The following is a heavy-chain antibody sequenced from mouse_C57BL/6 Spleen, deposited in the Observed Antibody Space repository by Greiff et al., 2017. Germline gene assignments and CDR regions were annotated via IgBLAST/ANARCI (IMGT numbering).Heavy chain of an antibody. V-gene: IGHV1-72*01. J-gene: IGHJ1*03. CDR3: ARTPITTVPYWYFDV. CDR2: IDPNRGGT. D-gene: IGHD1-1*01. Sequence: QVQLQQPGAELVKPGASVKLSCKASGYTFTSSWMHWVKQRPGRGLEWIGRIDPNRGGTKSNEKFKSKATLTVDKPSRTAYMQLSSLTSEDSAVYYCARTPITTVPYWYFDVWGTGTTVTVSS. CDR1: GYTFTSSW.